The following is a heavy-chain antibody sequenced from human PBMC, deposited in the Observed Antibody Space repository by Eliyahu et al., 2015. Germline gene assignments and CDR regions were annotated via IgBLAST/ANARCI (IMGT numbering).Heavy chain of an antibody. CDR1: GXXFTGYX. CDR3: ATMVRGVGAFDI. V-gene: IGHV1-2*04. D-gene: IGHD3-10*01. Sequence: QVQLVQSGAEVKKPGASVKVSCKASGXXFTGYXMXWVRQAPGQGLEWMGWINPNSGGTNYAQKFQGWVTMTRDTSISTAYMELSRLRSDDTAVYYCATMVRGVGAFDIWGQGTMVTVSS. CDR2: INPNSGGT. J-gene: IGHJ3*02.